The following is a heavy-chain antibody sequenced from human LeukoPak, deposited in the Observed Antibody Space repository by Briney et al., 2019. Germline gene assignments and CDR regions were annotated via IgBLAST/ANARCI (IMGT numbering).Heavy chain of an antibody. D-gene: IGHD6-13*01. CDR1: GYTFSRYD. J-gene: IGHJ5*02. V-gene: IGHV1-8*01. CDR3: ARGQQLHFTLNWFDP. Sequence: ASVKVSCKASGYTFSRYDINWVRQATGQGLEWMGWMNPNSGNTGYAQKFQGRVTMTRNTSISTAYMELSSLRSEDTAVYYCARGQQLHFTLNWFDPWGQGTLVTVSS. CDR2: MNPNSGNT.